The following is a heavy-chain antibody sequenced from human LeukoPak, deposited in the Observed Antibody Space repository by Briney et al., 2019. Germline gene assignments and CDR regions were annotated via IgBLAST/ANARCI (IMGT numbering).Heavy chain of an antibody. V-gene: IGHV4-30-4*01. CDR1: GGSISSGDYY. Sequence: SETLSLTCTVSGGSISSGDYYWSWIRQPPGTGLEWIGYIYYSGSTYYDPSLKSRVTISVDTSKNQFSLKLSSVTAADTAVYYCARDGVTTVDYWGQGTLVTVSS. J-gene: IGHJ4*02. D-gene: IGHD4-17*01. CDR2: IYYSGST. CDR3: ARDGVTTVDY.